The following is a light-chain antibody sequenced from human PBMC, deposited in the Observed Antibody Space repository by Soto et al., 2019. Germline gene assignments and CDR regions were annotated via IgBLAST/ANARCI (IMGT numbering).Light chain of an antibody. CDR3: QQYGSSPWT. J-gene: IGKJ1*01. V-gene: IGKV3-20*01. CDR1: QSVSSSY. CDR2: GAS. Sequence: EIVLTQSPGTLSLSPGERATLSCRASQSVSSSYLAWYQQKPGQAPRPLIYGASSRAIGSPDRFSGSGSGTAFTLTISRLEPEDFAVYYCQQYGSSPWTFGQGTKVEIK.